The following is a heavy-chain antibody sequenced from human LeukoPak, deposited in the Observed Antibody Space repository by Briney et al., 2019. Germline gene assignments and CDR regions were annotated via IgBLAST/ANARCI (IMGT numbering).Heavy chain of an antibody. Sequence: PGGSLRLSCAASGFTFSDYYMSWIRQAPGKGLEWVSYISSSGSTIYYADSVKGRFTISRDNAKNSLYLQLNSLRAEDTAVYYCARGPTAMVAYYYYYMDVWGKGTTVTISS. V-gene: IGHV3-11*04. CDR1: GFTFSDYY. J-gene: IGHJ6*03. CDR2: ISSSGSTI. CDR3: ARGPTAMVAYYYYYMDV. D-gene: IGHD5-18*01.